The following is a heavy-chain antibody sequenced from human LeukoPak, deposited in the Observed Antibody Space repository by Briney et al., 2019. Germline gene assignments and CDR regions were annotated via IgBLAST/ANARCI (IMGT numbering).Heavy chain of an antibody. V-gene: IGHV4-59*01. J-gene: IGHJ6*03. CDR3: ARTTEGGYTYNYFYYYYMDV. CDR1: GGSISSYY. CDR2: IYYSGST. Sequence: ASETLSLTCTVSGGSISSYYWSWIRQPPGKGLEWIGYIYYSGSTNYNPSLKSRISISVDTSKNQFSLKLSSVTAADTAVYYCARTTEGGYTYNYFYYYYMDVWGKGTTVTISS. D-gene: IGHD5-18*01.